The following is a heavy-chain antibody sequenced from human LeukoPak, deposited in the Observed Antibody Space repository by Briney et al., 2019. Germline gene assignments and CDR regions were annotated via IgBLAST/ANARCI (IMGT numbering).Heavy chain of an antibody. Sequence: GGSLRLSCAASGFTFSSYSMNWVRQAPGKGLEWVSYISSSSSTIYYADSVKGRFTNSRDNAKNSLYLQMNSLRAEDTALYYCARLRTTGTFDYWGQGTLVTVSS. D-gene: IGHD1-1*01. V-gene: IGHV3-48*01. CDR3: ARLRTTGTFDY. CDR1: GFTFSSYS. J-gene: IGHJ4*02. CDR2: ISSSSSTI.